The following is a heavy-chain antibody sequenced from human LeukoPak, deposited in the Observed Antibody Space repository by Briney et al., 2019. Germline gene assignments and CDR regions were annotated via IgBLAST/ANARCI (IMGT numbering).Heavy chain of an antibody. Sequence: SETLSLTCTVSGASFRSHYWSWIRQTPGKGLEWIGYGFYIGRTNYTPSLGSRVAISLDTSKNQFSLRLTAVTAADTAVYYCARRDGDNYDFDYWGQGILVTVSS. CDR1: GASFRSHY. D-gene: IGHD5-24*01. CDR3: ARRDGDNYDFDY. V-gene: IGHV4-59*08. CDR2: GFYIGRT. J-gene: IGHJ4*02.